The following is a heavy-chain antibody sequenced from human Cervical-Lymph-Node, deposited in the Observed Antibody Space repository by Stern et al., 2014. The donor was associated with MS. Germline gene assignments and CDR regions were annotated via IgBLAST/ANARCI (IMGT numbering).Heavy chain of an antibody. Sequence: VQLVQSGPEVKRPGESLKISCQASGYTFTSYWIGWVRQMPGKGLEWIAIIFPGGSDIGYSPSFQGQVTISAEKSSSTAYLQWNNLKASDTAIYYCARQRYFDYWGQGTLVTVSS. J-gene: IGHJ4*02. V-gene: IGHV5-51*01. CDR2: IFPGGSDI. CDR3: ARQRYFDY. CDR1: GYTFTSYW.